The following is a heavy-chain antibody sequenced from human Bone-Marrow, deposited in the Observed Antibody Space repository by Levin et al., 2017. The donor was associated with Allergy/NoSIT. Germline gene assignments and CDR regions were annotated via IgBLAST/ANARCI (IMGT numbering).Heavy chain of an antibody. CDR3: TRGGEAAGAFDI. V-gene: IGHV3-33*01. CDR2: IWSDGLQK. D-gene: IGHD3-10*01. Sequence: PGESLKISCAASGYTFSDYAMHWVRQAPGKGLEWVAVIWSDGLQKYYLESVKGRFTISRDTSKSALFLEVNSLRDEDTAVYFCTRGGEAAGAFDIWGQGATVTVSS. CDR1: GYTFSDYA. J-gene: IGHJ3*02.